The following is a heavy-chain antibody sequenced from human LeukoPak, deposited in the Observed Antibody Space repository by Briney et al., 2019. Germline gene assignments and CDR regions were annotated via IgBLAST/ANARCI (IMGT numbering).Heavy chain of an antibody. V-gene: IGHV3-74*01. J-gene: IGHJ4*02. CDR3: VRDFRSADY. CDR2: ISPDGTGI. CDR1: GFIFSLYC. Sequence: GGSLRLSCAASGFIFSLYCMHWVRQAPGKGPMWVSRISPDGTGISYADSVKARFTTSRDNAKSTVYLQMNGLREEDTAVYYCVRDFRSADYWGQGTLVTVSS.